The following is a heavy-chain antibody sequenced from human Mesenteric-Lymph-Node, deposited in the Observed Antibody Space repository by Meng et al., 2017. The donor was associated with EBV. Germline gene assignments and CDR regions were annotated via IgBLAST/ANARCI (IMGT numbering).Heavy chain of an antibody. CDR2: ISSSSSNK. J-gene: IGHJ4*02. D-gene: IGHD2-2*01. Sequence: EVQLVESGGGLVKSGGSLRLSCTASGFSIGTDGMTWVRQAPGKGLEWVSSISSSSSNKYYTDSVKGRFTISRDNAKNSLYLQMNSLRAEDTAIYYCASDQQVPFAYWGQGTLVTVSS. V-gene: IGHV3-21*06. CDR1: GFSIGTDG. CDR3: ASDQQVPFAY.